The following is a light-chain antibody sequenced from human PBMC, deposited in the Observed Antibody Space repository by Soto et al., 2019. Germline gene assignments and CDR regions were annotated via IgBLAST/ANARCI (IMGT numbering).Light chain of an antibody. V-gene: IGKV3-20*01. CDR1: QSVTSSF. CDR2: GAF. CDR3: QHYGSSLLT. J-gene: IGKJ4*01. Sequence: EIVLTHSPGTLSLSPGERATLSCRASQSVTSSFLVWYQQKPGQAPRLLIYGAFRRATGIPDRFSGSGSGTDFTLTISRLEPEEFAVYYCQHYGSSLLTFGGGTKVEIK.